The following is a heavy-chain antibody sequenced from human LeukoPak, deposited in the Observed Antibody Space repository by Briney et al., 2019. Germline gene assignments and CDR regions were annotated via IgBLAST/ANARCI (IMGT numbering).Heavy chain of an antibody. D-gene: IGHD4-17*01. CDR3: ARSPTVPRAFDI. CDR1: GDSISSYY. J-gene: IGHJ3*02. Sequence: ETLSLTCTVSGDSISSYYQSWIRQSPGKGLEWIGYVFYRGSTNYNPSLKSRVTISVDTSKNQFSLKLSSVTAADTAVYYCARSPTVPRAFDIWGQGTMVTVSS. V-gene: IGHV4-59*01. CDR2: VFYRGST.